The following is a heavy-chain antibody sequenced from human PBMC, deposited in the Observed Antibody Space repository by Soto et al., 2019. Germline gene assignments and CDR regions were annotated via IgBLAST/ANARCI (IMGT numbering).Heavy chain of an antibody. J-gene: IGHJ6*02. CDR1: GYTFTSYY. D-gene: IGHD2-15*01. CDR2: INPSGGST. CDR3: ARVGGVSCSGGSCNGMDV. Sequence: QVQLVQSGAEVKKPGASVKVSCKASGYTFTSYYMHWVRQAPGQGLEWMGIINPSGGSTSYAQKFQGRVTMNRDTSTSTVYMELSSLRSEDTAVYYCARVGGVSCSGGSCNGMDVWGQGTTVTVSS. V-gene: IGHV1-46*01.